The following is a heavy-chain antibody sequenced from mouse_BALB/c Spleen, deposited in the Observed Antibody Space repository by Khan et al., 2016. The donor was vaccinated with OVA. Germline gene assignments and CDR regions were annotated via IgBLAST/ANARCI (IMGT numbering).Heavy chain of an antibody. J-gene: IGHJ2*02. D-gene: IGHD1-1*01. CDR2: FRGGGGT. CDR1: GFSLSSYN. V-gene: IGHV2-6-4*01. Sequence: QVQLQESGPGLVAPSQSLSITCTVPGFSLSSYNVHNARQHPGKGMLWLGTFRGGGGTAYNPSLKTRLSISTDSSKSQVFLKLNSLHSDDTARYYCAREESVFDYYDTIDYWGQGTSVTVSS. CDR3: AREESVFDYYDTIDY.